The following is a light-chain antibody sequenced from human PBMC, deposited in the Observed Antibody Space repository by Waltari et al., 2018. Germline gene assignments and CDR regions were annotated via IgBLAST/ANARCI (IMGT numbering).Light chain of an antibody. CDR1: RRDIGGHND. CDR2: DVS. J-gene: IGLJ3*02. V-gene: IGLV2-11*01. Sequence: QSALTQPRSVSGSPGQSVTIPCTGTRRDIGGHNDVSWYQQHPGKAPKVMIYDVSKRPNGVPDRLSSSKTGSTASLTISGLQTDDEAAYCGWAYAGSYILQFGGGTKLTVL. CDR3: WAYAGSYILQ.